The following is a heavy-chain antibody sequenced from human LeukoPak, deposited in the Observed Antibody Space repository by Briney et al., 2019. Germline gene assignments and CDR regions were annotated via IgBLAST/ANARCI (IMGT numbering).Heavy chain of an antibody. D-gene: IGHD5-18*01. CDR3: ARDLALTQLWFPYYYYYMDV. CDR2: INPNSGGT. Sequence: GASVKVSCKTSGYTFTGYYMHWVRQAPGQGLEWMGWINPNSGGTNYAQKFQGRVTMTRDTSISTAYMELSRLRSDDTAVYYCARDLALTQLWFPYYYYYMDVWGKGTTVTVSS. J-gene: IGHJ6*03. CDR1: GYTFTGYY. V-gene: IGHV1-2*02.